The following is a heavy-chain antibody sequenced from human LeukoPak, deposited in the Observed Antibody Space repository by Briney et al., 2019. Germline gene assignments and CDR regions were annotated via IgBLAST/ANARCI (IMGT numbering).Heavy chain of an antibody. D-gene: IGHD3-3*02. CDR2: ISGSGGST. J-gene: IGHJ4*02. CDR1: GGSFSGYY. V-gene: IGHV3-23*01. Sequence: ETLSLTCAVYGGSFSGYYWSWVRQAPGKGLEWVSAISGSGGSTYYADSVKGRFTISRDNSKNTLYLQMNSLRAEDTAVYYCAKDQALPNYFDYWGQGTLVTVSS. CDR3: AKDQALPNYFDY.